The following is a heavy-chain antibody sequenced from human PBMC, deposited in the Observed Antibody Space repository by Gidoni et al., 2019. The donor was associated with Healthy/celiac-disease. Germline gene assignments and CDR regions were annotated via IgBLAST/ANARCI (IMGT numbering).Heavy chain of an antibody. CDR1: GFTFSSDA. J-gene: IGHJ4*02. Sequence: EVQLLESGGGLVQRGGSLRLSCAASGFTFSSDAMSWVREAPGRGLEWVSTISGSGGSTYYADSVKGRFTISRDNSKNTLYLQMNSLRAEDTAVYYCAKDKPAARLAYFDYWGQGTLVTVSS. CDR3: AKDKPAARLAYFDY. V-gene: IGHV3-23*01. CDR2: ISGSGGST. D-gene: IGHD6-6*01.